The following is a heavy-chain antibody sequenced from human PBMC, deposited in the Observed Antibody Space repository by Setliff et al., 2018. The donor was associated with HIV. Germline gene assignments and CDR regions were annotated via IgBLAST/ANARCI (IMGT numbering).Heavy chain of an antibody. CDR3: ARGGRRSYYYYFHMDV. CDR2: MNPDSGRT. V-gene: IGHV1-8*01. J-gene: IGHJ6*03. Sequence: ASVKVSCKASGYTFTSYDISWVRQATGQGLEWMGWMNPDSGRTGYAQKFQGRVTMTWSTSTSTAYMEVRSLRSEDTAVYYWARGGRRSYYYYFHMDVWGKGTTVTVS. CDR1: GYTFTSYD.